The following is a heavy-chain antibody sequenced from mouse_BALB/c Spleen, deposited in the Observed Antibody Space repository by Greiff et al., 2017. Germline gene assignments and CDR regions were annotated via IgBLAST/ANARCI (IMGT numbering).Heavy chain of an antibody. V-gene: IGHV1-14*01. J-gene: IGHJ2*01. CDR2: INPYNDGT. CDR1: GYTFTSYV. D-gene: IGHD2-14*01. CDR3: ARNYRYYFDY. Sequence: EVQVVESGPELVKPGASVKMSCKASGYTFTSYVMHWVKQKPGQGLEWIGYINPYNDGTKYNEKFKGKATLTSDKSSSTAYMELSSLTSEDSAVYYCARNYRYYFDYWGQGTTLTVSS.